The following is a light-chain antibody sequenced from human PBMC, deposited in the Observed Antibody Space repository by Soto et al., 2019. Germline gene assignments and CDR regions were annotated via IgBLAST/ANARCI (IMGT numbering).Light chain of an antibody. CDR2: DAS. Sequence: DIQMTHSPSSLSASVGDRVTITCQASQDIRKYLNWYQQKPGKAPKLLIYDASNLETGVPSRFSGSGSGTDFTFTISSLQPEDIATYYCQQYDNLPWTFGQGTKVEIK. CDR3: QQYDNLPWT. V-gene: IGKV1-33*01. CDR1: QDIRKY. J-gene: IGKJ1*01.